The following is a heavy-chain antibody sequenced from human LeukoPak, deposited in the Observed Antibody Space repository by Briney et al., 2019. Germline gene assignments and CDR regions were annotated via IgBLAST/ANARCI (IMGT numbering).Heavy chain of an antibody. Sequence: PGRSLRLSCAASGFTFSSFAMQWVRQAPGRGLEWVAVTWQNGSDIAYADSVKGRFIISRDDAKNTVFLQMNSLRDEDTAVYYCAKEWSAFDLWGQGTMVSVSS. CDR2: TWQNGSDI. D-gene: IGHD2-15*01. CDR3: AKEWSAFDL. CDR1: GFTFSSFA. J-gene: IGHJ3*01. V-gene: IGHV3-33*06.